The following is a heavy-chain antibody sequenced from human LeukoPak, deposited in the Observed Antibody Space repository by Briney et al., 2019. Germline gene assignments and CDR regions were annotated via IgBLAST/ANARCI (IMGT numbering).Heavy chain of an antibody. CDR3: AIQKADLITMVRGIIAF. Sequence: PGGSLRLSCAASGFTFSSFWMTWVRQAPGKGLEWVAHIKPDGTENYYVDSVKGRFTISRDNAKNSLYLQMNGLRAEDTAVYYCAIQKADLITMVRGIIAFWGQGTLVTVSS. J-gene: IGHJ1*01. V-gene: IGHV3-7*01. CDR1: GFTFSSFW. D-gene: IGHD3-10*01. CDR2: IKPDGTEN.